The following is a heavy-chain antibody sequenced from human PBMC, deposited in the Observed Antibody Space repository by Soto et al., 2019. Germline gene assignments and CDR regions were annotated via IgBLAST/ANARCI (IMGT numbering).Heavy chain of an antibody. CDR2: ISAYNGNT. D-gene: IGHD2-2*02. CDR1: GYTFTSYG. CDR3: ARSRIGVVPAAIRSGDWFDP. Sequence: QVQLVQSGAEVKKPGASVKVSCKASGYTFTSYGISWVRQAPGQGLEWMGWISAYNGNTNYAQKLQGRVTMTTDTSTSTAYMELRSLRSDDTAVYYCARSRIGVVPAAIRSGDWFDPWGQGTLVTVSS. V-gene: IGHV1-18*01. J-gene: IGHJ5*02.